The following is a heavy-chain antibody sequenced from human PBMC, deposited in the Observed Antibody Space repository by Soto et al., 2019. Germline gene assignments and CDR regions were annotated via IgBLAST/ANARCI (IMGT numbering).Heavy chain of an antibody. J-gene: IGHJ4*02. CDR2: IYYSGST. V-gene: IGHV4-39*01. CDR1: GGSISTSSYY. CDR3: ARLIAAAGGNRAY. Sequence: QLQLQESGPGLVKPSETLSLTCTVSGGSISTSSYYWGWIRQPPGKGLEWIGRIYYSGSTYYNPSLKSRVTISADTSKNQFSLKLRSVTAADTAVYYCARLIAAAGGNRAYWGQGTLVTVSS. D-gene: IGHD6-13*01.